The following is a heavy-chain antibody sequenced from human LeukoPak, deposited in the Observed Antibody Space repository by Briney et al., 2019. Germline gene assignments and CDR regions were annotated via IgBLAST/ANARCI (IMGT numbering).Heavy chain of an antibody. V-gene: IGHV4-61*01. J-gene: IGHJ4*02. D-gene: IGHD6-19*01. Sequence: TSETLSLTCTVSGGSVSSGSYYWSWIRQPPGKGLEWIGYIYYSGSTNYSPSLKSRVTISVDTSKNQFSLKLSSVTAADTAVCYCARDRVSSGWSHTFGYWGQGTLVTVSS. CDR3: ARDRVSSGWSHTFGY. CDR1: GGSVSSGSYY. CDR2: IYYSGST.